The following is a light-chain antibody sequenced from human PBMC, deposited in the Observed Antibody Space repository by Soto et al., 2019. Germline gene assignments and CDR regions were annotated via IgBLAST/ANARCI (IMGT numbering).Light chain of an antibody. CDR3: QQRSNWIT. CDR1: QSVSSY. CDR2: DAS. Sequence: EIVFTQSPATLSLSPGERATPSRRASQSVSSYLAWYQQKPGQAPRLLIYDASNRATGIPARFSGSGSGTDFTLTISSLEPEDYAVYYCQQRSNWITFGQGTRLEIK. V-gene: IGKV3-11*01. J-gene: IGKJ5*01.